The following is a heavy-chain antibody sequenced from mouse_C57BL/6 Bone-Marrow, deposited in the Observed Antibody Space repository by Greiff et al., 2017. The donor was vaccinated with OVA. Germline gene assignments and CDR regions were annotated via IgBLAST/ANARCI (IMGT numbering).Heavy chain of an antibody. J-gene: IGHJ4*01. V-gene: IGHV1-81*01. CDR1: GYTFTSYW. CDR2: IYPRSGNT. Sequence: QVQLQQSGAELVKPGASVKLSCKASGYTFTSYWMHWVKQRTGQGLEWIGEIYPRSGNTYYNEKFKGKATLTADKSTSTAYMELRSLTSEDSAVYFCARGGYYYGSSLYAMDYWGQGTSVTVSS. CDR3: ARGGYYYGSSLYAMDY. D-gene: IGHD1-1*01.